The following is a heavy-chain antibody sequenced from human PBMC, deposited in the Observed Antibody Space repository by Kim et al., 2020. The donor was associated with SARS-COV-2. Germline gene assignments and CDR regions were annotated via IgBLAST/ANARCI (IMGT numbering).Heavy chain of an antibody. CDR1: GFTFSNYA. CDR3: AKGTAASCWGNYFDY. V-gene: IGHV3-23*01. Sequence: GGSLRLSCVASGFTFSNYAMTWVRQAPGKGLDWVSAISGSGSSTYYADSVKGRFTISRDNSETTVYLQMNSLRAEDTAVYYCAKGTAASCWGNYFDYWGQGTLVTVSS. D-gene: IGHD6-13*01. J-gene: IGHJ4*02. CDR2: ISGSGSST.